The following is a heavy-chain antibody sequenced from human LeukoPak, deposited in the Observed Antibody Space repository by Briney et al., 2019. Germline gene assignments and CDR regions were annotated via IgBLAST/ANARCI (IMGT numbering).Heavy chain of an antibody. CDR2: IYYSGST. Sequence: SETLSLTCTVSGGSISSSSYYWGWLRQPPGKGLEWIGSIYYSGSTYYNPSLKSRVTISVDTSKNQFSLKLSSVTAADTAVYYCARDRGEASAFDIWGQGTMVTVSS. V-gene: IGHV4-39*07. CDR1: GGSISSSSYY. CDR3: ARDRGEASAFDI. D-gene: IGHD2-21*01. J-gene: IGHJ3*02.